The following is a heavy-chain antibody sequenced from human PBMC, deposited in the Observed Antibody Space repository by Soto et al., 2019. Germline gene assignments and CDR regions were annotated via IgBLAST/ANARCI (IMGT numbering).Heavy chain of an antibody. D-gene: IGHD6-13*01. CDR2: IIPIFGTA. J-gene: IGHJ6*02. Sequence: QVQLVQSGAEVKKPGSSVKVSCKASGGTFSSYAISWVRQAPGQGLEWMGGIIPIFGTANYAQKFQGRVTITADESTSTAYMELSSLRSEDTAVYYCARDRGNQRALSSLPYYYYGMDVWGQGTTVTVSS. V-gene: IGHV1-69*01. CDR1: GGTFSSYA. CDR3: ARDRGNQRALSSLPYYYYGMDV.